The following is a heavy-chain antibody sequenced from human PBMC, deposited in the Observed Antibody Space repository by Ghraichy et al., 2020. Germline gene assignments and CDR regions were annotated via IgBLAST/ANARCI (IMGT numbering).Heavy chain of an antibody. CDR3: ARGGASRQDH. J-gene: IGHJ4*02. D-gene: IGHD2-2*01. V-gene: IGHV3-7*05. CDR2: MKEDGNEI. Sequence: LSLTCAASGFIFSAFTMSWVRQAPGEGLEWVAKMKEDGNEISYADSVRGRFTISRDNAKNSLYLQMDSLRPEDTAVYYCARGGASRQDHWGQGTLVTVSS. CDR1: GFIFSAFT.